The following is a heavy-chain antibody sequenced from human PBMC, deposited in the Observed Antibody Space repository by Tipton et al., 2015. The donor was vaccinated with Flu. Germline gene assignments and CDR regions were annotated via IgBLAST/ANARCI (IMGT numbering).Heavy chain of an antibody. V-gene: IGHV3-33*01. CDR3: ARGNPPSSPVDFAP. Sequence: SLRLSCAASGFILSNYGMHWVRQAPGKGLEWVAVIWHDGSDKRYADSVKGRFTIYKDNSKSTVYLQMSSLRVDDTAVYYCARGNPPSSPVDFAPWGQGTLVTVSS. CDR2: IWHDGSDK. CDR1: GFILSNYG. J-gene: IGHJ5*02. D-gene: IGHD5-12*01.